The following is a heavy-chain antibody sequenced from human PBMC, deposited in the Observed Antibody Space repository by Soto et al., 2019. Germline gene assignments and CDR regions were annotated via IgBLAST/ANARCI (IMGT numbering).Heavy chain of an antibody. V-gene: IGHV3-15*07. CDR2: IKSKTDGGTT. CDR3: ITGPYKVPYSLAGMDV. J-gene: IGHJ6*02. D-gene: IGHD2-21*01. Sequence: EVQLVESGGGLVKPGGSLRLSCAASGFTFSNAWMNWVRQAPGKGLEWVGHIKSKTDGGTTDYAAPVKGRFTISRDDSKNTLYLQMNSLKTEDTAVYYCITGPYKVPYSLAGMDVWGQGTTVTVSS. CDR1: GFTFSNAW.